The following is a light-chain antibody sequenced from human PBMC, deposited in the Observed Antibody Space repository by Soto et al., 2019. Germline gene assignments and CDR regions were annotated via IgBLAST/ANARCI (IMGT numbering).Light chain of an antibody. CDR1: SSNIGRNT. CDR2: SNN. Sequence: QAVVTQPPSASGTPGQRVTISCSGSSSNIGRNTVNWYQQLPGTAPKVLIYSNNQRPSGVPDRLSGSKSGTSASLAISGLQSEDEADYYCAAWDDSLNAVVFGGGIKLTVL. V-gene: IGLV1-44*01. CDR3: AAWDDSLNAVV. J-gene: IGLJ2*01.